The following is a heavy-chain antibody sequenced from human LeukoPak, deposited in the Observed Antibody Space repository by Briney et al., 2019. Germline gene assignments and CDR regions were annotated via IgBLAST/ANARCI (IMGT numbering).Heavy chain of an antibody. CDR2: IKTKADGPA. V-gene: IGHV3-15*01. CDR3: VWSSTWDKRFYLDQ. J-gene: IGHJ4*02. Sequence: GGSLRLSCAASGFTFNSAWMSWVRQAPGKGLEWVARIKTKADGPAEYATPEKGRFAISRDDSQSMVYLQMSSLRSDDTAVYYCVWSSTWDKRFYLDQWGQGTLVTVSS. CDR1: GFTFNSAW. D-gene: IGHD6-6*01.